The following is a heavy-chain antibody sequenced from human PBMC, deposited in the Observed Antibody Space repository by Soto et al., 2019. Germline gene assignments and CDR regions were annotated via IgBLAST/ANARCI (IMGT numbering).Heavy chain of an antibody. CDR3: AREVDHGWFDP. CDR1: GFTVSSNY. CDR2: IYSGGST. J-gene: IGHJ5*02. Sequence: HPGGSLRLSCAASGFTVSSNYMSWVRQAPGKGLEWVSVIYSGGSTYYADSVKGRFTISRHNSKSTLYLQMNSLRAEDTAVYYCAREVDHGWFDPWGQGTLVTVSS. V-gene: IGHV3-53*04.